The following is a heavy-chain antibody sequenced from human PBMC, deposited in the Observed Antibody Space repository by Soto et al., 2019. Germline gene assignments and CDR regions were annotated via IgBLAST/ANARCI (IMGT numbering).Heavy chain of an antibody. Sequence: ASVKVSCQASGYTFTSYDINWVRQATGQGLEWMGWMNPNSGNTGYAQKFQGRVTMTRNTSISTAYMELSSLRSEDTAVYYCARSTYDYGDNELDYWGQGTLVTVSS. CDR1: GYTFTSYD. CDR2: MNPNSGNT. D-gene: IGHD4-17*01. J-gene: IGHJ4*02. CDR3: ARSTYDYGDNELDY. V-gene: IGHV1-8*01.